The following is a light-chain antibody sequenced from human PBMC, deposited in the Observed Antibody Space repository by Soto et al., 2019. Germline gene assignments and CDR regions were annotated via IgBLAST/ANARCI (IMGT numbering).Light chain of an antibody. V-gene: IGLV7-46*01. J-gene: IGLJ2*01. CDR2: DTS. CDR3: LHPYSGARV. CDR1: TGAVTSGHY. Sequence: QAVVTQEPSLTVSPGGTVTLTCGSSTGAVTSGHYPYWIQQKPGQAPRTVIYDTSNKHSWTPARFSGSVLGGKAALTLSGAQPEDDAYYYCLHPYSGARVFGGGTKVTVL.